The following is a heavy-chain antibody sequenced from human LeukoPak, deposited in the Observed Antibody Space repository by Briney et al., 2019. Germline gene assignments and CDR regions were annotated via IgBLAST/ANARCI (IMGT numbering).Heavy chain of an antibody. V-gene: IGHV4-31*01. CDR3: ARQDLKVFHY. J-gene: IGHJ4*02. CDR2: IYYSGST. CDR1: GGSISSGGYY. Sequence: SQTLSLTCTVSGGSISSGGYYWSWIRQHPGKGLEWIGYIYYSGSTYNNPSLTSLVTITVNPSKNKYSLTLRSVSAADEAVYFCARQDLKVFHYWRQETVHTVPS.